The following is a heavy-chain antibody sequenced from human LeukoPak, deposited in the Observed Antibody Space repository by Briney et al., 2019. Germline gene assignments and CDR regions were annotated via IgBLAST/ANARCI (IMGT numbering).Heavy chain of an antibody. CDR2: IYSGGST. CDR3: ARDSSEGTVDY. CDR1: GFTVSSNY. D-gene: IGHD2-8*02. J-gene: IGHJ4*02. V-gene: IGHV3-53*01. Sequence: TGGSLRLSCAASGFTVSSNYMSWVRQAPGKGLEWVSVIYSGGSTYYADSVKGRFTISRDNSKNTLYLQMNSLRAEDTAVYYCARDSSEGTVDYWGQGTLVTVSS.